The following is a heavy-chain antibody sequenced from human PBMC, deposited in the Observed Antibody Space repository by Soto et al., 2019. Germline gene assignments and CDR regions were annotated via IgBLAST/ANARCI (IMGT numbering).Heavy chain of an antibody. D-gene: IGHD5-12*01. CDR1: GYSFTSYW. V-gene: IGHV5-10-1*01. Sequence: GASLKISCKGSGYSFTSYWISWVRQMPGKGLEWMGRIDPSDSYTNYSPSFQGHVTISADKSISTAYLQWSSLKASDTAMYYCATRRDGYNSDYYGMDVWGQGTTVTVS. J-gene: IGHJ6*02. CDR3: ATRRDGYNSDYYGMDV. CDR2: IDPSDSYT.